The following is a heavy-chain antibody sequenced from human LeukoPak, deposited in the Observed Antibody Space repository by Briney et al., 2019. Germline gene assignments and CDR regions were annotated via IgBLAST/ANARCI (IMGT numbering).Heavy chain of an antibody. Sequence: PPETLSLTCTVSGGSISNSFWSWIRQPPGKGLEWIAYIYYTGNTKYNPSLKSRVTISVDTSKNQFSLRLSSVTAADTAVYYCARDSGSSPTFDYWGQGTLVTVSS. V-gene: IGHV4-59*01. CDR3: ARDSGSSPTFDY. D-gene: IGHD1-26*01. J-gene: IGHJ4*02. CDR2: IYYTGNT. CDR1: GGSISNSF.